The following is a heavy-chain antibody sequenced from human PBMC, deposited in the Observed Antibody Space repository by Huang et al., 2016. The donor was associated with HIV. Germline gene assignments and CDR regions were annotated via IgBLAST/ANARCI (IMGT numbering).Heavy chain of an antibody. V-gene: IGHV4-4*07. CDR2: IYTRGSN. J-gene: IGHJ5*02. CDR3: ARGGELLWFGEPGGWFDP. Sequence: QVQLQESGPGLVKPSETLSLTCTVSGGSISSYYWSWIRQPAGKGLEWIGRIYTRGSNKDHPSLKSRVTMSVATSKNQFSLKLSCGTAADTAVYYCARGGELLWFGEPGGWFDPWGQGTLVTVSS. CDR1: GGSISSYY. D-gene: IGHD3-10*01.